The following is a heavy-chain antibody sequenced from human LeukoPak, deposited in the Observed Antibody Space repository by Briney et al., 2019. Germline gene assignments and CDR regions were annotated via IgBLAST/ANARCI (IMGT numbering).Heavy chain of an antibody. J-gene: IGHJ4*02. CDR2: INPNSGGT. CDR3: ARDSFGGYYFLDGSG. CDR1: GYTFTVYY. Sequence: ASVTVSCKASGYTFTVYYMHWVRQAPGQGLEWMGWINPNSGGTNYAQKFQGRVTMTRDTSISTAYMELSRLRSDDTAVYYCARDSFGGYYFLDGSGWGQGTVVTVSS. V-gene: IGHV1-2*02. D-gene: IGHD3-22*01.